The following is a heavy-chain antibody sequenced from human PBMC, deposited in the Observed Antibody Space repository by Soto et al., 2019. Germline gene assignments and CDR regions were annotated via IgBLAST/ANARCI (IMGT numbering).Heavy chain of an antibody. Sequence: QVQLVESGGGVVQPGRSLRLSCAASGFTFSRYGMHWVSQAPGKVLEGVAVIWYDGRNKYYADSVKGRFTISRDNSKYTLYMHMNSLRAEDTAVYYCARDEYYYDGSGYYPALWGQGTLVTVSS. CDR1: GFTFSRYG. CDR3: ARDEYYYDGSGYYPAL. D-gene: IGHD3-22*01. CDR2: IWYDGRNK. V-gene: IGHV3-33*01. J-gene: IGHJ4*02.